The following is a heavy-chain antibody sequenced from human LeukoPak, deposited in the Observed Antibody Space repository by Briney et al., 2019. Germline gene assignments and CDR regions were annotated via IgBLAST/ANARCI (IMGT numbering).Heavy chain of an antibody. CDR1: GYTFTSYG. CDR2: MSAYNGNT. V-gene: IGHV1-18*01. D-gene: IGHD6-6*01. J-gene: IGHJ6*03. CDR3: ARDGGYSSSSGRYYYYMDV. Sequence: GASVKVSCKASGYTFTSYGISWVRQAPGQGLEWMGWMSAYNGNTNCAQKLQGRVTMTTDTSTSTAYMELRSLRSDDTAVYYCARDGGYSSSSGRYYYYMDVWGKGTTVTVSS.